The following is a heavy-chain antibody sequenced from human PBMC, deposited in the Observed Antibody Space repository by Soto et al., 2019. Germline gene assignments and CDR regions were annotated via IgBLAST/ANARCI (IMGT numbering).Heavy chain of an antibody. CDR1: GFTFSDYY. Sequence: QVQLVESGGGLVKPGGSLRLSCAASGFTFSDYYMSWVRQAPGKGMEWVSYISPSGGTVYHADSVKGRFTISRANAKNSRSLQMNSLTPEDTAVYYWARLGQCDYWGQGTLVTVSS. CDR2: ISPSGGTV. J-gene: IGHJ4*02. CDR3: ARLGQCDY. D-gene: IGHD7-27*01. V-gene: IGHV3-11*01.